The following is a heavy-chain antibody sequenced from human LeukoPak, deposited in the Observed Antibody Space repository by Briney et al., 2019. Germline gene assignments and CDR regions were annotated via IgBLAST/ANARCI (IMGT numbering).Heavy chain of an antibody. D-gene: IGHD3-10*01. CDR1: GVSISSNSYY. Sequence: PSETLSLTCAVSGVSISSNSYYWGWLRQPPGKGLEWIRSIYYSGSTYYNPSLKSRVTISVDTSKNQFSLKLSSVSAADTAVYYCARDRRYYASGSFFDYWGQGTLVTVSS. J-gene: IGHJ4*02. CDR2: IYYSGST. V-gene: IGHV4-39*07. CDR3: ARDRRYYASGSFFDY.